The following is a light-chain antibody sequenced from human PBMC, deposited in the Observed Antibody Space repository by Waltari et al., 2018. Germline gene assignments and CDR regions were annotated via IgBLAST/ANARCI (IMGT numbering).Light chain of an antibody. CDR2: KIS. CDR1: QSLVHSDGNIY. V-gene: IGKV2-30*02. Sequence: DVVMTQSTLSLPVTLGQPASISCRSSQSLVHSDGNIYLNWFQQRPGQSPRRLIYKISNRDSGVPDRFSGTWLGTDFTLKISRVEAEDVAVYYCMQGTHWPYTFGQGTKLEIK. J-gene: IGKJ2*01. CDR3: MQGTHWPYT.